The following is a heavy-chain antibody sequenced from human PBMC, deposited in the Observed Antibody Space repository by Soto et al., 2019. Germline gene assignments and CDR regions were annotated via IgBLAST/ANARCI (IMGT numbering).Heavy chain of an antibody. CDR2: ISSTASTM. V-gene: IGHV3-11*01. D-gene: IGHD2-15*01. CDR3: ARGTQKRYCTGGSCYTVDY. J-gene: IGHJ4*02. CDR1: GFTFSDYY. Sequence: PGGSLRLSCAASGFTFSDYYMSWIRQAPGKGLEWVSYISSTASTMYYADSVKGRFTISRDNAKNSLYLQMNSLRAEDTAVYYCARGTQKRYCTGGSCYTVDYWAQGTLVTVSS.